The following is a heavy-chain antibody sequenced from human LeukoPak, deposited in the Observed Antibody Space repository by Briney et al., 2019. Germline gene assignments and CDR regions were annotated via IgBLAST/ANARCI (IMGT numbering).Heavy chain of an antibody. Sequence: GASVKVSCKASGYTFTNFGFSWVRQAPGQGLEWMGWISVYNGDTNFAQKHQGRLTMTTDTFTTTAYMELRNLRSDDTAVYYCARDHSSSSQLFDYWGQGTLVTVSS. CDR2: ISVYNGDT. D-gene: IGHD6-13*01. CDR3: ARDHSSSSQLFDY. CDR1: GYTFTNFG. J-gene: IGHJ4*02. V-gene: IGHV1-18*01.